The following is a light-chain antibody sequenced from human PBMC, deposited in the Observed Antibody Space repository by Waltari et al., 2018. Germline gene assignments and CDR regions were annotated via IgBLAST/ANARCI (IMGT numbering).Light chain of an antibody. CDR1: QGIDYY. Sequence: IPLTQSPSSLSASVGDRVTIPCRASQGIDYYLALYQQKPGEAPNPLFYFASTLERGVPSRFSGSGSGTYFTLTISSLQPEYFATFYCQHLNGYPITFGGGTKVDIK. V-gene: IGKV1-9*01. J-gene: IGKJ4*01. CDR2: FAS. CDR3: QHLNGYPIT.